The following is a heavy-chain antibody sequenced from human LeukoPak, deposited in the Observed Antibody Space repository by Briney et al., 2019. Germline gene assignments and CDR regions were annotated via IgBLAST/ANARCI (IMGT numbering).Heavy chain of an antibody. J-gene: IGHJ3*02. CDR2: IIPIFGTA. Sequence: SVKVSCKASGGTFSIYAISWVRQAPGQGLEWMGGIIPIFGTANYAQKFQGRVTITADKSTSTAYMELSSLRSEDTAVYYCARDVCSSTSCYGKDAFDIWGQGTMVTVSS. D-gene: IGHD2-2*01. V-gene: IGHV1-69*06. CDR1: GGTFSIYA. CDR3: ARDVCSSTSCYGKDAFDI.